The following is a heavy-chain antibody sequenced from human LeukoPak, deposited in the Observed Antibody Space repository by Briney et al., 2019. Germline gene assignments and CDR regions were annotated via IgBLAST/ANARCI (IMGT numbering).Heavy chain of an antibody. CDR3: EGSRYSGYDRFGWQPPVYYYYGMDV. Sequence: ASVKVSCKASGGTFSSYAISWVRQAPGQGLEWMGGIIPIFGTANYAQKFQGRVTITADESTSTAYMELSSLRSEDTAVYYCEGSRYSGYDRFGWQPPVYYYYGMDVWGQGTTVTVSS. CDR2: IIPIFGTA. D-gene: IGHD5-12*01. J-gene: IGHJ6*02. V-gene: IGHV1-69*13. CDR1: GGTFSSYA.